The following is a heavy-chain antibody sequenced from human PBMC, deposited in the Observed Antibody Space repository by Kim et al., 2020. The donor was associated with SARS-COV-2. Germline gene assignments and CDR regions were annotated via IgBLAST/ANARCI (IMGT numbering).Heavy chain of an antibody. CDR2: IWYDGSNK. J-gene: IGHJ1*01. D-gene: IGHD5-12*01. CDR1: GFTFSSYG. V-gene: IGHV3-33*01. Sequence: GGSLRLSCAASGFTFSSYGMHWVRQAPGKGLEWVAVIWYDGSNKYYADSVKGRFTISRDNSKNTLYLQMNSLRAEDTAVYYCARDKEMATSLSFFQHWGQGTLVTVSS. CDR3: ARDKEMATSLSFFQH.